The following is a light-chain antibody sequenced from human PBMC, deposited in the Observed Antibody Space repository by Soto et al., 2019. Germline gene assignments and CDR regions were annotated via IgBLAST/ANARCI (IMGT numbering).Light chain of an antibody. CDR2: DNN. CDR3: GTWDSSLSAVV. V-gene: IGLV1-51*01. CDR1: SSNIENNY. J-gene: IGLJ2*01. Sequence: QSALTQPPSVSAAPGQKVTISCSGSSSNIENNYVSWYQQLPGTAPKLLIYDNNKRPLGISDRMSGSKSGTSATLGITGLQTGDEADYYCGTWDSSLSAVVFGGGTKVTVL.